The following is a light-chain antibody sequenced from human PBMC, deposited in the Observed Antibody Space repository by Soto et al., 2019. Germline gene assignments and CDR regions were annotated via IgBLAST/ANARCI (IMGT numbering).Light chain of an antibody. CDR1: QSVSSN. Sequence: EIVMTQSPATVSVSPGERATLSCRTSQSVSSNLAWYQQKPGQAPRLLIYGASTRATGIPARFSGSGSGTEFTLTISSLQSEDFAVYYRQQYNNWPLTFGQGTRLEIK. CDR3: QQYNNWPLT. CDR2: GAS. V-gene: IGKV3-15*01. J-gene: IGKJ5*01.